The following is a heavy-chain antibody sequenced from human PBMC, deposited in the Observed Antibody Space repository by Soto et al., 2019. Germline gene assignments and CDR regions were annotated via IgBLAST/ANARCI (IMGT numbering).Heavy chain of an antibody. J-gene: IGHJ2*01. Sequence: QVQLVESGGGVVQPGRSLRLSCAASGFTFSSYGMHWVRQAPGKGLEWVAVISYDGSNKYYADSVKGRFTISRDNSKNTLYLQMNSQRAEVTAVYYCAKDSTVVVTAIGSWYFDLWGRGTLVTVSS. CDR1: GFTFSSYG. D-gene: IGHD2-21*02. CDR3: AKDSTVVVTAIGSWYFDL. CDR2: ISYDGSNK. V-gene: IGHV3-30*18.